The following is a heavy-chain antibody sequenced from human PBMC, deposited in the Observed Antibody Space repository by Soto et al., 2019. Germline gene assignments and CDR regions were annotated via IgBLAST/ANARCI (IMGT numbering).Heavy chain of an antibody. CDR3: ARGMTTVTTIDY. CDR2: IYHSGST. CDR1: DGSISSGGYS. J-gene: IGHJ4*02. D-gene: IGHD4-4*01. Sequence: QLQLQESGSGLVKPSQTLSLTCAVSDGSISSGGYSWSWIRQPPGKGLEWIGYIYHSGSTYYNPSLKSRVTISVDRSKNQFSLKLSSVTAADTVVYYCARGMTTVTTIDYWGQGTLVTVSS. V-gene: IGHV4-30-2*01.